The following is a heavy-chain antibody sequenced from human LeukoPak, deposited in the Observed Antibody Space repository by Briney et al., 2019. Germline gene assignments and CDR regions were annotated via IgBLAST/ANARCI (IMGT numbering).Heavy chain of an antibody. V-gene: IGHV3-11*04. Sequence: PGGSLRLSCAASGFTFSDHYMNWLRQVPGKGLQWVSHISGSGDAIYYADSVRGRFTISRDSAKNLLYLQMNSLRVEDTAMYYCARGEATNGFWSGYYSIVDYWGQGTMVTVSS. CDR3: ARGEATNGFWSGYYSIVDY. J-gene: IGHJ4*02. CDR1: GFTFSDHY. D-gene: IGHD3-3*01. CDR2: ISGSGDAI.